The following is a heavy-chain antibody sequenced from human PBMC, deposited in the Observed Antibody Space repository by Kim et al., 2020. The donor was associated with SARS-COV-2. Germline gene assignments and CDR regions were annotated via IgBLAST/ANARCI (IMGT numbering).Heavy chain of an antibody. V-gene: IGHV1-46*01. CDR1: GYTFTTSY. Sequence: ASVKVSCKASGYTFTTSYIHWVRQAPGQGLEWVGIIPPSGGSTHYAPPFQGRVTMTRDTSTSTVYMELSSLRYEDTDVSYCAGDFSVQLSFELDYRGQGTLLTVST. CDR2: IPPSGGST. CDR3: AGDFSVQLSFELDY. D-gene: IGHD1-1*01. J-gene: IGHJ4*02.